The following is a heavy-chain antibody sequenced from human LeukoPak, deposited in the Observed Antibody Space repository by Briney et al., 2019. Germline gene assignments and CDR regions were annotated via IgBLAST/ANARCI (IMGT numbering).Heavy chain of an antibody. J-gene: IGHJ4*02. D-gene: IGHD3-10*01. Sequence: GGSLRLSCVASGFTVSTNDLSWVRQAPGKGLELVSVIHSGGSTNHANSVKGRFTISRDNSKNTVYLQMNTLRAEDTAVYYCANDYRSGSFHDFWGQGTLVTVSS. CDR1: GFTVSTND. V-gene: IGHV3-66*01. CDR3: ANDYRSGSFHDF. CDR2: IHSGGST.